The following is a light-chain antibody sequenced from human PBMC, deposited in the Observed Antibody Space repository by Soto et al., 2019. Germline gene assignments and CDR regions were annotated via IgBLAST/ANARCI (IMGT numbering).Light chain of an antibody. CDR1: SSDVGGYIY. CDR2: DVN. Sequence: QSALTQPRSVSGSPGQSVTISCTGTSSDVGGYIYVSWYQQNPGKAPKLMIYDVNKRPSGVPDRFFGSKSGNTASLTISGLQAEDEADYYCCSYAGSYTWVFGGGTKVTVL. V-gene: IGLV2-11*01. J-gene: IGLJ3*02. CDR3: CSYAGSYTWV.